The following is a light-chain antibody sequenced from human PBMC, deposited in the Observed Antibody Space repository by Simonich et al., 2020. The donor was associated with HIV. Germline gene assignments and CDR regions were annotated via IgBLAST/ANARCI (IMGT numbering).Light chain of an antibody. CDR1: QSISSY. CDR2: AAS. Sequence: DIQLTQPPSSLSVSLGDRVTSTCRASQSISSYLNWYQQKPGKAPKLLIYAASSLQSGVPSRFSGSGSGTDFTITISSLQPEDFATYYCQQSYSTPWTFGQGTKVEIK. J-gene: IGKJ1*01. V-gene: IGKV1-39*01. CDR3: QQSYSTPWT.